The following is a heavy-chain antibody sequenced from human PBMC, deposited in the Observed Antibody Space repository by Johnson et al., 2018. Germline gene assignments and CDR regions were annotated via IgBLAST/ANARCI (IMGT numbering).Heavy chain of an antibody. V-gene: IGHV3-73*01. Sequence: EQLVQSGGCLVQHGVSLKLPCAASGFTFSDSIVYWVRQASGKGLEWVARIRTTTNNYATSYAASVMGSFTISRDDSKNTAYLQLNSLKSEDTAVYYCSAVVTGHHYMDVWGKGTTVTGSS. CDR1: GFTFSDSI. CDR3: SAVVTGHHYMDV. CDR2: IRTTTNNYAT. J-gene: IGHJ6*03. D-gene: IGHD2-21*02.